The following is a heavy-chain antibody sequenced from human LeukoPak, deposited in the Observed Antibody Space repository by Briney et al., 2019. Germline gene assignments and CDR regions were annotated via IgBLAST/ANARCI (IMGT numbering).Heavy chain of an antibody. CDR1: GGSFSGYY. Sequence: SETLSLTCAVYGGSFSGYYWSWIRQPPGKGLEWIGEINHSGSTNYNPSLKSRVTISVDTSKSQFSLKLSSVTAADTAVYYCARAGTGGLYYYMDVWGKGTTVTVSS. D-gene: IGHD2-8*02. CDR2: INHSGST. V-gene: IGHV4-34*01. J-gene: IGHJ6*03. CDR3: ARAGTGGLYYYMDV.